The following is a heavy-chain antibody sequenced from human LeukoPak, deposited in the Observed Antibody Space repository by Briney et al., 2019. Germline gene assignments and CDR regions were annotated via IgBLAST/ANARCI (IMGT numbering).Heavy chain of an antibody. CDR2: ISGSGGST. D-gene: IGHD6-19*01. CDR3: AKSVAVARIFDY. Sequence: GGSLRLSCAASGFTFSSYAMSWVRQAPGKGLEWVSAISGSGGSTYYADSVKGRSTISRDNSKNTLYLQMNSLRAEDTAVYYCAKSVAVARIFDYWGQGTLVTVSS. J-gene: IGHJ4*02. V-gene: IGHV3-23*01. CDR1: GFTFSSYA.